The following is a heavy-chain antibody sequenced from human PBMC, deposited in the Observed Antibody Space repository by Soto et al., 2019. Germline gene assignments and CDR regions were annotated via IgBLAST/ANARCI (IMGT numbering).Heavy chain of an antibody. V-gene: IGHV1-69*06. CDR1: GGTFSKFV. Sequence: QVQLVQSGAEVKKPGSSVKVSCRASGGTFSKFVVSWVRQAPGQGLEWMGGIIPLFGTTNYALKFQGRFTITADKPTTTAYMELSSLRSDDTAVYYCASREGVAGPATYISPGYYFDCWGQGTLVTVSS. J-gene: IGHJ4*02. D-gene: IGHD2-2*01. CDR3: ASREGVAGPATYISPGYYFDC. CDR2: IIPLFGTT.